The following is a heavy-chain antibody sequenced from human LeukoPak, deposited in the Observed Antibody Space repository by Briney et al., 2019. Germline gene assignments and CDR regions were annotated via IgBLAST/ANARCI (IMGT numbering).Heavy chain of an antibody. V-gene: IGHV3-21*01. CDR2: ISSGSYYI. D-gene: IGHD6-19*01. CDR3: ARLVAVAESDY. CDR1: GFSFSSNS. J-gene: IGHJ4*02. Sequence: GGSLRLSCAASGFSFSSNSMNWVRQAPGKGLEWVSSISSGSYYIYYADSVKGRFTISRDNAKNSLYLQMNSLRAEDTAVYYCARLVAVAESDYWGQGTLVTVSS.